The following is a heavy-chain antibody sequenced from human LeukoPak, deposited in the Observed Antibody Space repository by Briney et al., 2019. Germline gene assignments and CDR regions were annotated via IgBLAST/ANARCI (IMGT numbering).Heavy chain of an antibody. CDR1: GYSISSGYY. CDR3: ARLGGVEMATILH. Sequence: SETLSLTCAVSGYSISSGYYWGWIRQPPGKGLEWIGSIYHSGSTYYNPSLKSRVTISVDTSKNQFSLKLSSVTAADTAVYYCARLGGVEMATILHWGQGTLVTVSS. CDR2: IYHSGST. D-gene: IGHD5-24*01. V-gene: IGHV4-38-2*01. J-gene: IGHJ4*02.